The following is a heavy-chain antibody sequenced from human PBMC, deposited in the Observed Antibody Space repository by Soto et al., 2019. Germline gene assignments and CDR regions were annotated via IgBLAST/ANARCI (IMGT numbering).Heavy chain of an antibody. CDR3: ARDSIFGVDQADDY. J-gene: IGHJ4*02. D-gene: IGHD3-3*01. CDR1: VFTLSSYS. CDR2: ISSSSSYI. V-gene: IGHV3-21*01. Sequence: GGSLRLSCAASVFTLSSYSMNWGREAPGKGLEWVSSISSSSSYIYYADSVKGRFTISRDNAKNSLYLQMNSLRAEDTAVYYCARDSIFGVDQADDYWGQGTLVTVSS.